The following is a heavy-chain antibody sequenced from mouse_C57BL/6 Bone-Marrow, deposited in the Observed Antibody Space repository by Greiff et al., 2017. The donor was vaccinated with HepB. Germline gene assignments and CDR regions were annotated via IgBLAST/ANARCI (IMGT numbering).Heavy chain of an antibody. Sequence: QVQLKESGAELVRPGASVKLSCKASGYTFTDYYINWVKQRTGQGLEWIARIYPVRGNTYYNEQFKGTATLTAEKSSSTSYMQLSSLTSEDSAVYFCARDAQAHFDYWGQGTTLTVSS. D-gene: IGHD3-2*02. V-gene: IGHV1-76*01. CDR2: IYPVRGNT. CDR1: GYTFTDYY. J-gene: IGHJ2*01. CDR3: ARDAQAHFDY.